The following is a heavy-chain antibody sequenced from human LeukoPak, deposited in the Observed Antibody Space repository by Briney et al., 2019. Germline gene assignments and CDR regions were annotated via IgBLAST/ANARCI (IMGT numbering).Heavy chain of an antibody. V-gene: IGHV1-69*13. D-gene: IGHD3-3*01. CDR2: IIPIFGTA. CDR3: ARSRNYYDFWSGYNYYYYGMDV. Sequence: SVKVSCKASGGTFSSYAISWVRQAPGQGLEWMGGIIPIFGTANYAQKFQGRVTITADESTSTAYMELSSLRPEDTAVYYCARSRNYYDFWSGYNYYYYGMDVWGQGTTVTVSS. J-gene: IGHJ6*02. CDR1: GGTFSSYA.